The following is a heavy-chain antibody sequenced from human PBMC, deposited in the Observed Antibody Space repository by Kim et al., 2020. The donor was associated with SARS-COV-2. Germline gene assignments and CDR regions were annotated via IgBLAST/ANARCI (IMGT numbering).Heavy chain of an antibody. CDR3: ARDVDFWSGYLAY. CDR1: GFSFSSYS. V-gene: IGHV3-21*01. J-gene: IGHJ4*02. CDR2: ISSTSSYI. Sequence: GGSLRLSCAASGFSFSSYSMNWVRQAPGKGLEWVSSISSTSSYIYYADSVKGRFTISRDNAKNSLYLQMNSLRAEDTAVYYCARDVDFWSGYLAYWGQGTLVTVSS. D-gene: IGHD3-3*01.